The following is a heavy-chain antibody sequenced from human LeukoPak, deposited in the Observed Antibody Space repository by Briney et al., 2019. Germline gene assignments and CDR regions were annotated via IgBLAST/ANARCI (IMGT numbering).Heavy chain of an antibody. Sequence: GGSLRLSCAASGFTFSVYAMHWVRQAPGKGLEWVAVISYDGKNKYYEDSVKGRFTISRDNFKNTMYLQMDSLTAEDTAVYYCARGRYCSSTSCHGVRLNWFDPWGQGNLVTVSS. CDR3: ARGRYCSSTSCHGVRLNWFDP. V-gene: IGHV3-30*04. CDR1: GFTFSVYA. CDR2: ISYDGKNK. J-gene: IGHJ5*02. D-gene: IGHD2-2*01.